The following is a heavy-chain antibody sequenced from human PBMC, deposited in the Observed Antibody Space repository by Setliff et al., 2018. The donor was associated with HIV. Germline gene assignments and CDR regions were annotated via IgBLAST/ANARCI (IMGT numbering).Heavy chain of an antibody. V-gene: IGHV1-18*01. CDR2: ISGYKGNT. J-gene: IGHJ6*02. CDR3: ARDVEHMMDV. CDR1: GYTFTDYG. Sequence: ASVKVSCKASGYTFTDYGISWVRQAPGQGLEWMGWISGYKGNTSYAQRLQGRVTMTTDTSTSTAYMELRRLTFDDTAVYYCARDVEHMMDVWGQGTTVTVSS.